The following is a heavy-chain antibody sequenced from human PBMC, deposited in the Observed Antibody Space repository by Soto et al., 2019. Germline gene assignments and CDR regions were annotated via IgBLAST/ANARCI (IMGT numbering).Heavy chain of an antibody. CDR1: GFTFSSYA. V-gene: IGHV3-23*01. Sequence: PGESLKISCAASGFTFSSYAMSWVRQAPGKGLEWVSVISGSDDSTYYADSAKGRFTISRDNSKNTLYLQMNSLRADDTAVYYCARDMSGGTYNYYYGMDVWGQGTTVTVSS. CDR2: ISGSDDST. D-gene: IGHD1-26*01. CDR3: ARDMSGGTYNYYYGMDV. J-gene: IGHJ6*02.